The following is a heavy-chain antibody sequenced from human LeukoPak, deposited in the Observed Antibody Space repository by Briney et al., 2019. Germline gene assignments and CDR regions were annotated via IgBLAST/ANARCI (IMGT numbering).Heavy chain of an antibody. CDR3: ARDLTGTILGY. CDR1: GYTFTGYY. J-gene: IGHJ4*02. CDR2: INPNSGGT. D-gene: IGHD1-7*01. Sequence: ASVKVSCKASGYTFTGYYMHWVRRAPGHGLEWMGWINPNSGGTNYAQKFQGRVTMTRDTSISTAYMELSRLRSDDTAVYYCARDLTGTILGYWGQGTLVTVSS. V-gene: IGHV1-2*02.